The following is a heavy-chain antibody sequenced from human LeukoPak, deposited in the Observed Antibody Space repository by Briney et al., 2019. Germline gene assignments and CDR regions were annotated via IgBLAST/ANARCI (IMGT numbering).Heavy chain of an antibody. V-gene: IGHV1-3*01. CDR3: ASVYAPYYDFWCGQVNWFDP. CDR2: INAGNGNT. Sequence: ASVKVSCKASGCTFTSYAMNWVRQAPGQRLEWMGWINAGNGNTKYSQKFQGRVTITRDASASTAYMELSSLRSEDTAVYYCASVYAPYYDFWCGQVNWFDPWGRGTLVTVSA. J-gene: IGHJ5*02. D-gene: IGHD3-3*01. CDR1: GCTFTSYA.